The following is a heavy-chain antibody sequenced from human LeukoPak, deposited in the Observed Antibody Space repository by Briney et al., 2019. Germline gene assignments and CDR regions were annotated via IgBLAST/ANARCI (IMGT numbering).Heavy chain of an antibody. V-gene: IGHV1-18*04. J-gene: IGHJ6*04. CDR1: GYTFTSYG. CDR3: ARDSGSAVTPYYYYGMDV. CDR2: ISAYDGNT. Sequence: ASVRVSCKASGYTFTSYGIGWVRQAPGQGLEWMGWISAYDGNTNYAQKLQGRVTMTTDTSTSTAYMELRSLRSDDTAVYYCARDSGSAVTPYYYYGMDVWGKGTTVTVSS. D-gene: IGHD4-17*01.